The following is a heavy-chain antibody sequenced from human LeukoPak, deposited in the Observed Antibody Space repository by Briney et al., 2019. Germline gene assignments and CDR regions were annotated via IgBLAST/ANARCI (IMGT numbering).Heavy chain of an antibody. CDR2: MYHDGYT. J-gene: IGHJ3*02. V-gene: IGHV4-4*02. Sequence: PSGTLSLTCAVSGGSISNTDRWNWVRQPPGTGLEWIGEMYHDGYTNYNPSLKSRVTMSVDKSKNHFSLKLTSVTAADTAVYYCARSRGAVAGWSFDIWGQGTVVTVSS. CDR3: ARSRGAVAGWSFDI. CDR1: GGSISNTDR. D-gene: IGHD6-19*01.